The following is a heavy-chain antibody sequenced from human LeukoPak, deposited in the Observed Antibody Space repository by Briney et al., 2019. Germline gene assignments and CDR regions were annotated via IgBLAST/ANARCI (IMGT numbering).Heavy chain of an antibody. D-gene: IGHD3-22*01. Sequence: GSLRLSCAASGFTFRSYAMSWVRQAPGKGLEWVSAISASSDRTYYADSVKGRFTISRDNSKNTLYLQMNSLRAEDTAVYYCAKESPYYSDRDYYFDHWGQGTLVTVSS. CDR3: AKESPYYSDRDYYFDH. V-gene: IGHV3-23*01. CDR1: GFTFRSYA. CDR2: ISASSDRT. J-gene: IGHJ4*02.